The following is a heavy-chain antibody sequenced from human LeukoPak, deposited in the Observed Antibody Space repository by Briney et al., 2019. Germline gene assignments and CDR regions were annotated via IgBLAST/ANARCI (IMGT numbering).Heavy chain of an antibody. CDR1: GGSITSGDDY. Sequence: SETLSLTCTVSGGSITSGDDYWGWIRQPPGRALEWIGSVYSSGSTYYNPSLQNRVTISLYTSKNQFSLNLKSVTAADTAVYYCARSGGYCGSTTCHTTWFAHWGQGTLVTVSS. CDR2: VYSSGST. D-gene: IGHD2-15*01. V-gene: IGHV4-39*07. J-gene: IGHJ5*02. CDR3: ARSGGYCGSTTCHTTWFAH.